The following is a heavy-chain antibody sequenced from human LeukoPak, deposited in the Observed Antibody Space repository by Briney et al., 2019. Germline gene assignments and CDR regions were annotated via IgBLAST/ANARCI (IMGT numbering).Heavy chain of an antibody. Sequence: GGTLRLSCAASGFTFSSYGMSWVRQAPGKGLEWVSAISGNGGSTYYADSVKGRFTISRDNSKNTLYLQMNSLRAEDTAVYYCAKVAVAGTSYYYYYMDVWGKGTTVTISS. CDR3: AKVAVAGTSYYYYYMDV. CDR1: GFTFSSYG. J-gene: IGHJ6*03. D-gene: IGHD6-19*01. V-gene: IGHV3-23*01. CDR2: ISGNGGST.